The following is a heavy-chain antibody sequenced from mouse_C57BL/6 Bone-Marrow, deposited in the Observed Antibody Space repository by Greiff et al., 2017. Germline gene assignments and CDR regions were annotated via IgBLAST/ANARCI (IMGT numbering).Heavy chain of an antibody. CDR3: ANWCIFDGYYDYYAMDY. Sequence: QVQLQQSGPGLVQPSQSLSITCTVSGFSLTSYGVHWVRQSPGKGLEWLGGIWRGGSTDHNAPFMPRPGITKDNSKSQVFFKMNSLQADDTAMYYCANWCIFDGYYDYYAMDYWGQGTSVTVSS. CDR1: GFSLTSYG. J-gene: IGHJ4*01. D-gene: IGHD2-3*01. CDR2: IWRGGST. V-gene: IGHV2-5*01.